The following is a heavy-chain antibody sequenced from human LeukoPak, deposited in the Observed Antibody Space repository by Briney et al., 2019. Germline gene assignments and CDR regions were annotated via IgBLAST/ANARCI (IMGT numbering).Heavy chain of an antibody. CDR1: GFTFDDYA. CDR3: ARDPVGALKYDY. CDR2: ISWNSGSI. D-gene: IGHD1-26*01. V-gene: IGHV3-9*01. J-gene: IGHJ4*02. Sequence: GRSLRLSCAASGFTFDDYAMHWVRQAPGKGLEWVSGISWNSGSIGYADSVKGRFTISRDNAKNSLYLQMNSLRAEDTAVYYCARDPVGALKYDYWGQGTLVTVSS.